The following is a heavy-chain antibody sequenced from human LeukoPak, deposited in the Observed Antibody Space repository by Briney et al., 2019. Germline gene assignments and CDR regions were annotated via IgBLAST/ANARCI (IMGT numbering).Heavy chain of an antibody. D-gene: IGHD2-15*01. CDR3: ARLGLGRFCSGGRCYASEADY. V-gene: IGHV5-51*01. CDR1: GYSFTSYW. J-gene: IGHJ4*02. Sequence: GESLKISCKGSGYSFTSYWIGWVRQMPGKGLEWMGFIYPGDSDTRYNPSFQGQVTISADKSISTAYLQWSSLKAPDTAMYYCARLGLGRFCSGGRCYASEADYWGQGTLVTVSS. CDR2: IYPGDSDT.